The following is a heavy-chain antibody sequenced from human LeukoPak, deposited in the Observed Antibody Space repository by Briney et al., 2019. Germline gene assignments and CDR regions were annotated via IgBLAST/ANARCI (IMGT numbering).Heavy chain of an antibody. V-gene: IGHV3-48*03. CDR2: ISSSGSTI. CDR1: GFTFGDYA. CDR3: ARDRSTVTTWVDY. D-gene: IGHD4-17*01. J-gene: IGHJ4*02. Sequence: GGSLRLSCTASGFTFGDYAMNWVRQAPGKGLDWVSYISSSGSTIYYADSVKGRFTISRDNAKNSLYLQMNSLRAEDTAVYYCARDRSTVTTWVDYWGQGTLVTVSS.